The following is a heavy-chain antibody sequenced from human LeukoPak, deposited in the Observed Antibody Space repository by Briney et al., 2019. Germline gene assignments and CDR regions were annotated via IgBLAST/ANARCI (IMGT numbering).Heavy chain of an antibody. D-gene: IGHD3-9*01. CDR1: GFTFSGSA. CDR2: IRSKANSYAT. CDR3: TRHGDILTGYYFDY. J-gene: IGHJ4*02. Sequence: GGSLTLSCAASGFTFSGSAMHWVRQAAGKGLEWVGRIRSKANSYATAYAASVKGRFTISRDDSKNTAYLQMNSLKTEDTAMYYCTRHGDILTGYYFDYWGQGTLVTVSS. V-gene: IGHV3-73*01.